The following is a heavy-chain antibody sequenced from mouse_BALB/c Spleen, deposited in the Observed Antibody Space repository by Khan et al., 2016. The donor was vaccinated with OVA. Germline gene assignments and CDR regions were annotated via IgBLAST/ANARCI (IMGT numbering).Heavy chain of an antibody. D-gene: IGHD1-1*02. CDR2: ISSGGSYT. Sequence: EVELVESGGDLVKPGGSLKLSCAASGFTFSTYGMSWVRQTPDKRLEWVATISSGGSYTYYVDSVMGRFTISRDNAKNTMYLQMSSLKSEDTAMDYCAGLAYYYNSEGFAYWGQGTLVTVSA. J-gene: IGHJ3*01. CDR1: GFTFSTYG. V-gene: IGHV5-6*01. CDR3: AGLAYYYNSEGFAY.